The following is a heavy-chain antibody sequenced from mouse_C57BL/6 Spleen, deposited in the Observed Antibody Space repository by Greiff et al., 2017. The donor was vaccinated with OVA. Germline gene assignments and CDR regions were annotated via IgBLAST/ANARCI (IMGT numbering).Heavy chain of an antibody. J-gene: IGHJ4*01. CDR1: GFTFTDYY. V-gene: IGHV7-3*01. D-gene: IGHD2-1*01. CDR2: IRNKANGYTT. Sequence: EVKVVESGGGLVQPGGSLSLSCAASGFTFTDYYMSWVRQPPGKALEWLGFIRNKANGYTTEYSASVKGRFTISRDNSQSILYLQMNALRAEDSATYYCARYIYKDLLWYAMDYWGQGTSVTVSS. CDR3: ARYIYKDLLWYAMDY.